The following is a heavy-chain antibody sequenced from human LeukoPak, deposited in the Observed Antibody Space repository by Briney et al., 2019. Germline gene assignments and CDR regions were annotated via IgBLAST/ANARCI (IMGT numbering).Heavy chain of an antibody. J-gene: IGHJ5*02. CDR3: AKDLMRDRWFGES. CDR2: ISYDGSNK. D-gene: IGHD3-10*01. Sequence: GGSLRLSCAASGSTFSSYGMHWVRQAPGEGLEWVAVISYDGSNKYYADSVKGRFTISRDNSKNTLYLQMNSLRPEDTAVYYCAKDLMRDRWFGESWGQGTLVTVSS. V-gene: IGHV3-30*18. CDR1: GSTFSSYG.